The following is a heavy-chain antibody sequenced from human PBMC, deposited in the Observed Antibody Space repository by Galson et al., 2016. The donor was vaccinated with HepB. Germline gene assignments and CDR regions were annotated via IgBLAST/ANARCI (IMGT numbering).Heavy chain of an antibody. D-gene: IGHD2-8*02. V-gene: IGHV3-53*01. CDR3: ARDGGVKSGGDY. Sequence: SLRLSCAASGFTVSHNYMRWVRQAPGKGLEWVALIYSNGGTDYADSVRGRFTISRDNSKNTLFLRMSSLRADDTAVYYCARDGGVKSGGDYWGQGTLVTVSS. CDR2: IYSNGGT. J-gene: IGHJ4*02. CDR1: GFTVSHNY.